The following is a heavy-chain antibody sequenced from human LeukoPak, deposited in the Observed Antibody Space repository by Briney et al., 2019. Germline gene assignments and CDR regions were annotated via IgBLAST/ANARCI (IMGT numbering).Heavy chain of an antibody. D-gene: IGHD5-12*01. Sequence: GGSLRLSCAASVFTSSSYGMHWVRQAAGKGLEWWVLISYDGTNKYYADSVKGRFTISRDNSKNTLYLQMNSLRAEDTAVYYCAKDAGPIVATILIDSFNDYWGQGTLVTVSS. CDR2: ISYDGTNK. J-gene: IGHJ4*02. V-gene: IGHV3-30*18. CDR3: AKDAGPIVATILIDSFNDY. CDR1: VFTSSSYG.